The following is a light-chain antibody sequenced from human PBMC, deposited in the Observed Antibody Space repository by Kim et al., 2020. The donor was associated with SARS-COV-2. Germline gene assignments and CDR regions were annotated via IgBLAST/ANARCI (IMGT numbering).Light chain of an antibody. Sequence: PGKTARITCGGNNIGSKSVHWYQQKPGQAPVLVIYYDSDRPSGIHERISGSNSGNTATLTISRVEAGDEADYYCQVWDSSSDHLRVFGGGTQLTVL. V-gene: IGLV3-21*04. CDR3: QVWDSSSDHLRV. CDR2: YDS. CDR1: NIGSKS. J-gene: IGLJ3*02.